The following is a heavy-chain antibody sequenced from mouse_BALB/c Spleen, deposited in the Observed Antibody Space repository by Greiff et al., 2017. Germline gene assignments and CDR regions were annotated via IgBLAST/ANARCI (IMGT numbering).Heavy chain of an antibody. Sequence: EVKLVESGGGLVKPGGSLKLSCAASGFTFSSYAMSWVRQTPEKRLEWVATISSGGSYTYYPDSVKGRFTISRDNAKNTLYLQMSSLRSEDTAMYYCARPTTHYAMDYWGQGTSVTVSS. CDR3: ARPTTHYAMDY. J-gene: IGHJ4*01. CDR2: ISSGGSYT. V-gene: IGHV5-9-3*01. CDR1: GFTFSSYA. D-gene: IGHD2-12*01.